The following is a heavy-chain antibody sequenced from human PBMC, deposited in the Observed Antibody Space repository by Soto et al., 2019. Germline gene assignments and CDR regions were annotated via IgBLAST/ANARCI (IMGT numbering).Heavy chain of an antibody. V-gene: IGHV3-23*01. CDR2: ISGSGANT. Sequence: GGSLRLSCAASGFTFINYARSWVRQAPGEGLEWVSTISGSGANTHYADSVKGRFSISRDNSKNTLYIQMNSLRAEDTAVYYCAKDYGSSRYFFDYWGQGALVTVYS. CDR3: AKDYGSSRYFFDY. D-gene: IGHD6-19*01. CDR1: GFTFINYA. J-gene: IGHJ4*02.